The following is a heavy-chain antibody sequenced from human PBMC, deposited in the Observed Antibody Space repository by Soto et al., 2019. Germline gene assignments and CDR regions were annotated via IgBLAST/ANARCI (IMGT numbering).Heavy chain of an antibody. CDR2: ISSAGDSS. V-gene: IGHV3-48*03. Sequence: EVQLVESGGGLAQPGGSVRLSCAASGFTFCSYEMNWVRQAPGKTLEWGSYISSAGDSSYYADSVKSRFTISRDNAKNSLYLQMNSLRVEHTAVYYCARVYCSTTTCHVQAFDSWGQGTLVTVSS. CDR3: ARVYCSTTTCHVQAFDS. J-gene: IGHJ4*02. D-gene: IGHD2-2*01. CDR1: GFTFCSYE.